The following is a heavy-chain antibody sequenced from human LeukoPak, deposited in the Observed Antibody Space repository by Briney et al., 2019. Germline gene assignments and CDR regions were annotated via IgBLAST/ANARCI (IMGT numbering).Heavy chain of an antibody. D-gene: IGHD1-26*01. CDR1: RFTFSSYA. CDR2: ISGSGGST. Sequence: GGSLRLSCAASRFTFSSYAMSWVRQAPGKGLEWVSAISGSGGSTYYADSVKGRFTISRDNSKNTLYLQMNSLRAEDTAVYYCASTWELLGFDYWGQGTLVTVSS. J-gene: IGHJ4*02. CDR3: ASTWELLGFDY. V-gene: IGHV3-23*01.